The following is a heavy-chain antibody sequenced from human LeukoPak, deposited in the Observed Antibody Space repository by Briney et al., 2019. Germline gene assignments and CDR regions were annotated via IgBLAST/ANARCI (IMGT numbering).Heavy chain of an antibody. V-gene: IGHV1-3*01. J-gene: IGHJ6*02. D-gene: IGHD6-13*01. Sequence: GASVKVSCKASGYTFTSYAMHWVRQAPGQRLEWMGWINADNGNAKYSQKFQGRITITRDTSASTAYMELSSLRSEDTAVYYCVRTRPLGIAAAGPPQLGMDVWGQGTTVTVSS. CDR1: GYTFTSYA. CDR3: VRTRPLGIAAAGPPQLGMDV. CDR2: INADNGNA.